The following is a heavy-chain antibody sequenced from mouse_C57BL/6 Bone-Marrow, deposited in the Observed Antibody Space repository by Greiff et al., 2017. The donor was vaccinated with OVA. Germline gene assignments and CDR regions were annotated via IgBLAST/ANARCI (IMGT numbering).Heavy chain of an antibody. CDR1: GYAFTNYL. V-gene: IGHV1-54*01. CDR2: INPGSGGT. CDR3: ARRRGSSLDY. Sequence: QVQLQQSGAELVRPGTSVKVSCKASGYAFTNYLIEWVKQRPGQGLEWIGVINPGSGGTNYNEKFKGKATLTAGKSSSTAYMQLSSLTSEDSAVYFCARRRGSSLDYWGQGTTLTVSS. J-gene: IGHJ2*01. D-gene: IGHD1-1*01.